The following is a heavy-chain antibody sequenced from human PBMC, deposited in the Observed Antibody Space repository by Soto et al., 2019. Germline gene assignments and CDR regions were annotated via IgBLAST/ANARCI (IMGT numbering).Heavy chain of an antibody. CDR1: GVSFSGYA. J-gene: IGHJ4*02. Sequence: SVKVSCKASGVSFSGYAFSWVRQAPGQGLEWMGGIMPLFGKPDYAQKFQGRVTITADESTSTTYMELSSLRSEDTALYFRASASSTSWLYYFDYWGQGTRVTVSS. D-gene: IGHD2-2*01. V-gene: IGHV1-69*13. CDR2: IMPLFGKP. CDR3: ASASSTSWLYYFDY.